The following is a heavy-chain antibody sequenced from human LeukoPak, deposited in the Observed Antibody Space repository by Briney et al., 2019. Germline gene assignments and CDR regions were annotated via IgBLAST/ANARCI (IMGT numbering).Heavy chain of an antibody. J-gene: IGHJ6*03. CDR1: GFTFSSYE. Sequence: PGGSLRLSCAASGFTFSSYEMNWVRQAPGKGLEWLSYISSSGSSIYYADSVKGRFTISRDNAKNSLYLQMNTLRAEDTAVHYCARAQQWLGSYMDVWGKGTTVTVSS. CDR3: ARAQQWLGSYMDV. CDR2: ISSSGSSI. D-gene: IGHD6-19*01. V-gene: IGHV3-48*03.